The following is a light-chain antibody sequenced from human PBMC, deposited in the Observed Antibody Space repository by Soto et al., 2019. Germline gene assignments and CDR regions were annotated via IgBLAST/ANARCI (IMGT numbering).Light chain of an antibody. CDR3: QSYDSSLSVV. CDR2: GNS. CDR1: SSNIGAGYD. J-gene: IGLJ1*01. Sequence: QSVLTQPPSVSGAPGQRVIISCTGSSSNIGAGYDVHWYQQLPGTAPKLLIYGNSNRPSGVPDRFSGSKSGTSASLAITGLQAEDEADYYCQSYDSSLSVVFGTGNRSPS. V-gene: IGLV1-40*01.